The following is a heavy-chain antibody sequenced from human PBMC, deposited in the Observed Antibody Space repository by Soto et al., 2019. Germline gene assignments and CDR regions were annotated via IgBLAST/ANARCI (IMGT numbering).Heavy chain of an antibody. CDR2: ISYDGSNK. D-gene: IGHD2-15*01. Sequence: QVQLVESGGGVVQPGRSLRLSCAASGFPFSSYGMHWVRQAPGNGLEWVAHISYDGSNKHYTDSVKGRFTISRDNSKNMLYLQMSSLRAEDTAVYYWAGGQYYFDYCGQGTRVSVSS. CDR1: GFPFSSYG. CDR3: AGGQYYFDY. V-gene: IGHV3-30*03. J-gene: IGHJ4*02.